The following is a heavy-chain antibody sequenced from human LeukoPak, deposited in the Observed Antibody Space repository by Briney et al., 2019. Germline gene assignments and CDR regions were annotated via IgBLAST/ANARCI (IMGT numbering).Heavy chain of an antibody. Sequence: PGGFLRLSCAASGFTFDDYAMHWVRQAPGKGLEWVSLISGDGGSTYYADSMKGRFTISRDNSKNSLYLQMNSLRTEGTALYYCAKARVFQHWGQGTLVTVSS. D-gene: IGHD3-10*01. CDR3: AKARVFQH. V-gene: IGHV3-43*02. CDR2: ISGDGGST. CDR1: GFTFDDYA. J-gene: IGHJ1*01.